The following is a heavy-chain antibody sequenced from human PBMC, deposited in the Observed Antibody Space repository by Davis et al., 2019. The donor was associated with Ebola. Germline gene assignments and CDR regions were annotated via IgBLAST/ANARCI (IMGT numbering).Heavy chain of an antibody. V-gene: IGHV1-8*02. D-gene: IGHD4-17*01. CDR1: GGTFSSYA. CDR3: ARLPYDYGDLYYYYGMDV. J-gene: IGHJ6*02. CDR2: MNPNSGNT. Sequence: AASVKVSCKASGGTFSSYAISWVRQATGQGLEWMGWMNPNSGNTGYAQKFQGRVTMTRNTSISTAYMELSSLRSEDTAVYYCARLPYDYGDLYYYYGMDVWGQGTTVTVPS.